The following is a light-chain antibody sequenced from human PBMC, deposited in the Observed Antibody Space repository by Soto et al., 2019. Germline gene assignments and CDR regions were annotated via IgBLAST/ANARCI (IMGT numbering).Light chain of an antibody. CDR1: QSVLYSSNNKNY. V-gene: IGKV4-1*01. CDR2: WAS. Sequence: DIVMTQSPGSLAVSLGERATINCKSSQSVLYSSNNKNYLAWYQQKPGQPPKLLIFWASTRESGVPDRFSGSGSGTDFTLTISSLQAEDVAVYYCQQYHTTPRTFGQGTKVEIK. CDR3: QQYHTTPRT. J-gene: IGKJ1*01.